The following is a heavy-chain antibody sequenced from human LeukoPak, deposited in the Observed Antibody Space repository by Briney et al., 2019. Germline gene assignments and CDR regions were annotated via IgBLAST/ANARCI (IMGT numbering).Heavy chain of an antibody. V-gene: IGHV1-2*02. CDR3: ARGSYSDSSGFTSY. D-gene: IGHD3-22*01. CDR1: AYTFTGYY. CDR2: INPNSGGT. Sequence: ASVKVSCKASAYTFTGYYMHWVRQAPGQGLEWMGWINPNSGGTIYAQKFQGRVTMTRDTSISTAYMELSRLTSDDTAVYCCARGSYSDSSGFTSYWGQGTLVTVSS. J-gene: IGHJ4*02.